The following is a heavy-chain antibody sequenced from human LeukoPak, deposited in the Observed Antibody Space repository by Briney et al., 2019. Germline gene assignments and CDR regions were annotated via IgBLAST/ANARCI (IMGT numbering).Heavy chain of an antibody. V-gene: IGHV4-30-4*08. Sequence: SETLSLTCTVSGGSISSGGYYWSWIRQHPGKGLEWIGYIYYSGSTYYNPSLKSRVTISVDTSKNQFSLKLSSVTAADTAVYYCARSMTTVTAVYYYGMDVWGQGTTVTVSS. J-gene: IGHJ6*02. CDR1: GGSISSGGYY. CDR2: IYYSGST. D-gene: IGHD4-11*01. CDR3: ARSMTTVTAVYYYGMDV.